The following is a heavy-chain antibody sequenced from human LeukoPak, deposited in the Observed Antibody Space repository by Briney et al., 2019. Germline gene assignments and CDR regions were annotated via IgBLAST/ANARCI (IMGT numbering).Heavy chain of an antibody. V-gene: IGHV3-21*01. CDR2: ISSSSSYI. D-gene: IGHD2-21*02. CDR3: ARDWPRDNGAFDI. Sequence: PGGSLRLSCAASGFTFSSYSMNWVRQAPGKGLEWVSSISSSSSYIYYADSVKGRFTISRDNAKNSLYLHMNSLRAEDTAVYYFARDWPRDNGAFDIWGQGTMVTVSS. J-gene: IGHJ3*02. CDR1: GFTFSSYS.